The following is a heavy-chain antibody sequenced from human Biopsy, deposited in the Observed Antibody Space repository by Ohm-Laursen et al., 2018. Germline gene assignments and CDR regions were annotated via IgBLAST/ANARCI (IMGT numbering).Heavy chain of an antibody. CDR3: ATAAYAPPYFDL. D-gene: IGHD4-17*01. J-gene: IGHJ4*02. CDR2: ITGGGNYI. CDR1: GVTLSGYA. V-gene: IGHV3-21*06. Sequence: SLRLSCAASGVTLSGYAMNWVRQAPGKGLEWVSSITGGGNYINSADSVRGRFTISRDNSKNSVYLVLSSLRSEDMAVYFGATAAYAPPYFDLGGRGTVVTVSS.